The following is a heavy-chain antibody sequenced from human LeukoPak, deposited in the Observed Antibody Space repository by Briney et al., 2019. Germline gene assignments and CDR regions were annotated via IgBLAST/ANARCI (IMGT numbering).Heavy chain of an antibody. J-gene: IGHJ4*02. CDR3: AKRPSDYGDYVSYFDY. V-gene: IGHV3-30*18. CDR1: GFSFISYG. CDR2: ISDDGRRK. Sequence: GGSLRLSCAASGFSFISYGMHWVRQAPGKGLEWVGVISDDGRRKDFADSVKGRFTISRDNSKDTLYLQMNSLRAEDTAVYYCAKRPSDYGDYVSYFDYWGQGTLVTVSS. D-gene: IGHD4-17*01.